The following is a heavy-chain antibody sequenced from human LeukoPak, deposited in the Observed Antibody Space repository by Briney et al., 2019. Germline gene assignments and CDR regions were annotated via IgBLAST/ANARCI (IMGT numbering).Heavy chain of an antibody. V-gene: IGHV4-4*07. CDR1: GVSINTYY. J-gene: IGHJ4*02. CDR2: IYTSGST. D-gene: IGHD6-25*01. CDR3: ARDLGSGERDY. Sequence: SETLSLTCTVSGVSINTYYASWIRQPAGKGLEWIGRIYTSGSTNYNPSLKSRVTMSVDTSKNQFSLKLSSVTAADTAVYYCARDLGSGERDYWGQGTLVTVSS.